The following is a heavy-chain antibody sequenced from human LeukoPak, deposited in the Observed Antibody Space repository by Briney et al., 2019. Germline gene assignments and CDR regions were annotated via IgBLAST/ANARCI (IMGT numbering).Heavy chain of an antibody. D-gene: IGHD3-16*01. V-gene: IGHV4-61*02. CDR3: ARFLSYEISDYLTLDTFDI. CDR2: IFASGST. CDR1: GGSISRGRYY. J-gene: IGHJ3*02. Sequence: SQTLSLTCTVSGGSISRGRYYWSWIRQPAGKGLEWIGRIFASGSTDYNPSLKSRGAISIDTSKNQFSLRLSSVTAADTAVYYCARFLSYEISDYLTLDTFDIWGQGTMVTVSS.